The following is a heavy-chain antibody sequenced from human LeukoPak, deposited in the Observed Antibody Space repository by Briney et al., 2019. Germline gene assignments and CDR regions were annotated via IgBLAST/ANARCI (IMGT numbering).Heavy chain of an antibody. V-gene: IGHV3-23*01. CDR1: GFTVDSNY. Sequence: GGSLRLSCAASGFTVDSNYLSWVRHAPGKGLEWVSVISGRGDTTNYADSAKGRFTISRDNSKNTLYLHLNSLRVEDTTVYFCAKHRENFGDSCLDDYWGQGTLVTVSS. D-gene: IGHD4-17*01. CDR3: AKHRENFGDSCLDDY. J-gene: IGHJ4*02. CDR2: ISGRGDTT.